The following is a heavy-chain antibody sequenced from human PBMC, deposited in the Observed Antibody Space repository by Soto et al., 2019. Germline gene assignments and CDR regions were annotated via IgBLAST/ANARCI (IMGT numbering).Heavy chain of an antibody. J-gene: IGHJ4*02. CDR3: ARDQTGFDY. V-gene: IGHV1-69*08. CDR2: ITPVLGVE. Sequence: QVHLVQSGAEVKKPGSSVKVSCKASGATFSRDTFSWVRQAPGQGLEWVGRITPVLGVEIYAQRFQGRVTITADTSATAVYMELSSLTSADTAIYFCARDQTGFDYWGQGTLVTVSS. CDR1: GATFSRDT.